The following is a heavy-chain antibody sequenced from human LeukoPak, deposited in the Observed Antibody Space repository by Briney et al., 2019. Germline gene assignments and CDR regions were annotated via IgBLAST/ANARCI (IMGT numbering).Heavy chain of an antibody. V-gene: IGHV4-34*01. CDR1: GGSFSGYY. J-gene: IGHJ4*02. CDR2: INHSGST. CDR3: ARADSGSSRPFDY. D-gene: IGHD1-26*01. Sequence: SETLSLTCAVCGGSFSGYYWSWIRQPPGKGLEWIGEINHSGSTNYNPSLKSRVTISVDTSKNQFSLKLSSVTAADTAVYYCARADSGSSRPFDYWGQGTLVTVSS.